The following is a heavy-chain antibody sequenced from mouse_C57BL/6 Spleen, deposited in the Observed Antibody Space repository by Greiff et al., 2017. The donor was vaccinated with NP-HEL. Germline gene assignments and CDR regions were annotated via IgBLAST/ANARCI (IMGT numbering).Heavy chain of an antibody. CDR3: AREGFYSWFAY. J-gene: IGHJ3*01. D-gene: IGHD1-1*01. CDR1: GFTFSDYG. Sequence: EVMLVESGGGLVKPGGSLKLSCAASGFTFSDYGMHWVRQAPEKGLEWVAYISSGSSTIYYADTVKGRFTISRDNAKNTLFLQMTSLRSEDTAMYYCAREGFYSWFAYWGQGTLVTVSA. V-gene: IGHV5-17*01. CDR2: ISSGSSTI.